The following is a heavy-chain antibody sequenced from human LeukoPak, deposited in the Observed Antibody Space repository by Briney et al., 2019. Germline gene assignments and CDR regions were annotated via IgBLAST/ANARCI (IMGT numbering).Heavy chain of an antibody. J-gene: IGHJ4*02. D-gene: IGHD3-22*01. Sequence: GGSLRLSCAASGFTFSDYYMSWIRQAPGKGLEWVSYISSSGSTIYYADSVKGRFTISRDNSKNTLYLQMNSLRAEDTAVYYCARDAMPHYYDSSGYLDYWGQGTLVTVSS. V-gene: IGHV3-11*04. CDR3: ARDAMPHYYDSSGYLDY. CDR2: ISSSGSTI. CDR1: GFTFSDYY.